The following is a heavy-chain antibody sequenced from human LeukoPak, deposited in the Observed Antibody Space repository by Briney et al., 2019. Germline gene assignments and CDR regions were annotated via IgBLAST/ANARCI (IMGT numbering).Heavy chain of an antibody. D-gene: IGHD4-17*01. Sequence: GGSLRLSCAASGFTFHNYGMAWVRQAPGKGLEWVAFIRYDGSNKYYADSVKGRFTISRDNSKNTLYLQMNSLRAEDTAVYYCAKEIWPTVTTPGWTYFDYWGQGALVTVSS. CDR2: IRYDGSNK. J-gene: IGHJ4*02. V-gene: IGHV3-30*02. CDR3: AKEIWPTVTTPGWTYFDY. CDR1: GFTFHNYG.